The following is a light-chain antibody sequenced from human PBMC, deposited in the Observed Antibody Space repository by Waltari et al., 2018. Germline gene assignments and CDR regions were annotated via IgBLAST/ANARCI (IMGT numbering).Light chain of an antibody. V-gene: IGKV1-6*01. CDR3: LQDYSYPRT. CDR1: QDIATD. Sequence: AIQMTQSPSSLSASVGDRVTITCRASQDIATDLGWYQQKPGKPPKLLIYVASSLQSGVPSRFSGSGSGTDFSLTSSSLQPEDFATYYCLQDYSYPRTFGQGTKVEVK. CDR2: VAS. J-gene: IGKJ1*01.